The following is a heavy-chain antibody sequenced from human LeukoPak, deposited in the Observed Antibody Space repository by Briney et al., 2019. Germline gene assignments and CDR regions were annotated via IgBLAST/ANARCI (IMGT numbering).Heavy chain of an antibody. V-gene: IGHV3-49*04. CDR1: GFSVSGYA. J-gene: IGHJ5*02. D-gene: IGHD2-2*01. Sequence: PGGSLRLSCVASGFSVSGYAMSWVRQAPGKGLEGVGFIRSKAYGGTTEYAASVKGRFTISRDDSKSIAYLQMNSLKTEDTAVYYCTRTYCSSTSCYRLNWFDPWGQGTLVTVSS. CDR3: TRTYCSSTSCYRLNWFDP. CDR2: IRSKAYGGTT.